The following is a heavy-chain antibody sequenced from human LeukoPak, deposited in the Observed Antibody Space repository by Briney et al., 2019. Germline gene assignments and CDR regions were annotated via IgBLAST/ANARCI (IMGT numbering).Heavy chain of an antibody. CDR2: IIPIFGTA. CDR3: ASDSSGYSPFD. Sequence: SVKVSCKASGGTFSSYAISWVRQAPGQGLEWMGGIIPIFGTAKYAQKFQGRVTITADESTSTAYMELSRLRSDDTAVYYCASDSSGYSPFDWGQGTLVTVSS. CDR1: GGTFSSYA. V-gene: IGHV1-69*13. D-gene: IGHD3-22*01. J-gene: IGHJ4*02.